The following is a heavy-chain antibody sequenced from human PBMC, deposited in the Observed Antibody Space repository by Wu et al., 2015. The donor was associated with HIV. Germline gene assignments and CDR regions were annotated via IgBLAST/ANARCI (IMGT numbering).Heavy chain of an antibody. Sequence: QVQLVQSGAEVKKPGSSVKVSCKASGGTFSSYAISWVRQAPGQGLEWMGGIIPIFGTANYAQKFQGRVTITADESTSTAYMELSSLRSEDTAVYYCARDRYSYGYDGPKLGGVFDYWGQGTLVTVSS. J-gene: IGHJ4*02. V-gene: IGHV1-69*12. D-gene: IGHD5-18*01. CDR2: IIPIFGTA. CDR3: ARDRYSYGYDGPKLGGVFDY. CDR1: GGTFSSYA.